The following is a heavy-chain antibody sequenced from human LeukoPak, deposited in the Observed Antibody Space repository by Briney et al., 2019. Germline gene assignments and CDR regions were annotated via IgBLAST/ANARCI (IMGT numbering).Heavy chain of an antibody. V-gene: IGHV1-69*05. CDR1: GGTFSSYA. Sequence: SVKVSCKASGGTFSSYAISWVRQAPGQGLEWMGRIIPIFGTANYAQKFQGRITITTDESTSTAYMELSSLRSEDTAVYYCAREEWEPPVAFDIWGQGTMVTVSS. D-gene: IGHD1-26*01. CDR2: IIPIFGTA. J-gene: IGHJ3*02. CDR3: AREEWEPPVAFDI.